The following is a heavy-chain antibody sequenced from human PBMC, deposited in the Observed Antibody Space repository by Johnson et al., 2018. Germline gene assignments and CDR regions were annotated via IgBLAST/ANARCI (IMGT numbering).Heavy chain of an antibody. CDR3: AKGIGERRRSQDYYYYMDV. V-gene: IGHV3-30*18. Sequence: QVQLLESGGGVVQPGRSLRLSCAASGFTFSSNGMHWARQAPGKGLDWVAVISYDGSNEYYADSVTGRFTISRDNSKNTLFLQMNSLRGEDTAVYYCAKGIGERRRSQDYYYYMDVWGKGTTVTVSS. D-gene: IGHD1-1*01. CDR1: GFTFSSNG. CDR2: ISYDGSNE. J-gene: IGHJ6*03.